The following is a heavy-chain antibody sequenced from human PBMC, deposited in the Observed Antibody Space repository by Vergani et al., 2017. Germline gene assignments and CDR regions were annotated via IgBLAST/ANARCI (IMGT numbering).Heavy chain of an antibody. CDR1: GFTSSYYG. D-gene: IGHD2-15*01. CDR3: ATNSCGTPRCQIGYFRE. J-gene: IGHJ1*01. CDR2: ISYDGTQK. V-gene: IGHV3-30*03. Sequence: QVHLVESGGGVVQPGRSLRLFCVVSGFTSSYYGMHWVRQAPGKGLEWVAVISYDGTQKYYADSVKGRFTISRDNSKSTLYLQMNSLRTEDTAVYYCATNSCGTPRCQIGYFREWGQGTRVTLSS.